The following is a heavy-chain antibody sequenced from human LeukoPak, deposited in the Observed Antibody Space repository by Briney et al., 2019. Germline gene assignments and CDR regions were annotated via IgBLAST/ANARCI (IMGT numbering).Heavy chain of an antibody. CDR3: ARGSWTGSSWDRIWFDP. Sequence: SETLSLTCTVSGVSISSGGYYWTWIRQPPGKRLEWIAYIYYNGGSTNYNPSLESRVSISVDTSKNQFSLILNSVTAADTAVYHCARGSWTGSSWDRIWFDPWGQGTLVTVSS. J-gene: IGHJ5*02. CDR2: IYYNGGST. CDR1: GVSISSGGYY. V-gene: IGHV4-61*08. D-gene: IGHD6-13*01.